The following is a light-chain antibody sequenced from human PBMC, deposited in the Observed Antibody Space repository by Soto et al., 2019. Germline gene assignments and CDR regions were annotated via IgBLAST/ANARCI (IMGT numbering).Light chain of an antibody. Sequence: QSVLTQPASVSGSPGQSIAISCTGTSSDIGAYDYVSWYQQHPDKAPKLIIYEVTKRPSGVSTRFSGSKSGNTASLTISGLQAEDAGDYYCGSHTSGSTRVFGTGTKVTVL. CDR1: SSDIGAYDY. CDR2: EVT. J-gene: IGLJ1*01. V-gene: IGLV2-14*01. CDR3: GSHTSGSTRV.